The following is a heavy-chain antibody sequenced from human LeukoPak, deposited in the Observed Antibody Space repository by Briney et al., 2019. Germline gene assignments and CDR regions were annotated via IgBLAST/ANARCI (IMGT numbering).Heavy chain of an antibody. J-gene: IGHJ6*02. CDR1: GGTFSSYA. D-gene: IGHD3-16*01. CDR3: ARGRMGTGGYYYYYGMDV. V-gene: IGHV1-69*04. CDR2: IIPILGIA. Sequence: EASVKVSCKASGGTFSSYAISWVRQAPGQGLEWMGRIIPILGIANYAQKFQGRVTITADKSTSTAYMELSRLRSDDTAVYYCARGRMGTGGYYYYYGMDVWGQGTTVTVSS.